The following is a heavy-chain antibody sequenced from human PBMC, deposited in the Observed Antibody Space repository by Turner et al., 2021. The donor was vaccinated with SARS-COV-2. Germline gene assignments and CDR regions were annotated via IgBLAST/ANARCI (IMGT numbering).Heavy chain of an antibody. Sequence: QVQLVESGGGVVQPGRSLRLSCAASGFTFSSYGMHWVRQAPGKGLEWVAFIWYDGSNKYYADSVKGRFTISRDNSKNTLYLQMNNLRAEDTAVYYCTSIVGASWGQGSLVTVSS. CDR3: TSIVGAS. D-gene: IGHD1-26*01. CDR2: IWYDGSNK. V-gene: IGHV3-33*01. CDR1: GFTFSSYG. J-gene: IGHJ4*02.